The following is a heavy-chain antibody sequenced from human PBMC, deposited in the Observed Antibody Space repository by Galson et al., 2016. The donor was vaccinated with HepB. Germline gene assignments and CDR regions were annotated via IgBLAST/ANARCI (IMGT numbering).Heavy chain of an antibody. Sequence: SLRLSCAASEFTVSDNYMSWVRQAPGKGLEWVSLISGDGVTYYADSVKGRFTLSRDHSDNPLYLQMSSLRAEDTAVYYCARRRGNTNFDYWGQGTLVTVSS. J-gene: IGHJ4*02. D-gene: IGHD3-10*01. CDR2: ISGDGVT. V-gene: IGHV3-53*01. CDR1: EFTVSDNY. CDR3: ARRRGNTNFDY.